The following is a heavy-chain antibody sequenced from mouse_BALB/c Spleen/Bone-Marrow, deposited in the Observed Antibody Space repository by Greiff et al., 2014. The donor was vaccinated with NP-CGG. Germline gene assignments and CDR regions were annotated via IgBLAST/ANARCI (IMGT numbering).Heavy chain of an antibody. CDR1: GFKIKDTY. Sequence: VQLQQPGAELVKPGASVKLSCTTSGFKIKDTYMHWGKQRPEQGLEWIGRIDPANGNTKYDPKFQGKATITADTSSNTAYLQLSSLTSEDTAVYYCARWLLPYGLDYWGQGTSVTVSS. J-gene: IGHJ4*01. V-gene: IGHV14-3*02. CDR2: IDPANGNT. CDR3: ARWLLPYGLDY. D-gene: IGHD2-3*01.